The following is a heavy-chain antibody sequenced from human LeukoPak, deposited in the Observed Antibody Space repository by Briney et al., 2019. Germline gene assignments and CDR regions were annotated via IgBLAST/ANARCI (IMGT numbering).Heavy chain of an antibody. CDR2: INWSGGST. CDR1: GFAFDEHG. V-gene: IGHV3-20*04. CDR3: ARAPITSPFYFDY. J-gene: IGHJ4*02. Sequence: GGSLRLSCTAFGFAFDEHGMSWVRQVPGRGLEWVAGINWSGGSTGYADPLRGRFTISRDNAKNSLYLQIDRLRAGDTALYYCARAPITSPFYFDYWGQGTLVTVSS. D-gene: IGHD2-2*01.